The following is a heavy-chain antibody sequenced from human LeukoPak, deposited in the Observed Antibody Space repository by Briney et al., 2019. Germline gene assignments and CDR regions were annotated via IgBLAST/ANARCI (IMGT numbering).Heavy chain of an antibody. CDR2: ISSSSSYI. V-gene: IGHV3-21*01. Sequence: GGSLRLSCAASGFTFSSYSMNWVRQAPGKGLEWVSSISSSSSYIYYADSVKGRFTISRDNAKNSLYPQMNSLRAEDTAVYYCARDSDGNFDYWGQGTLVTVSS. CDR1: GFTFSSYS. J-gene: IGHJ4*02. D-gene: IGHD3-10*01. CDR3: ARDSDGNFDY.